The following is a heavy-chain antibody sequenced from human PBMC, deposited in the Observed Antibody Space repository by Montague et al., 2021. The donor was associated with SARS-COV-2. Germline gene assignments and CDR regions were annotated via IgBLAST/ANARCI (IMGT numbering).Heavy chain of an antibody. D-gene: IGHD6-19*01. V-gene: IGHV4-59*01. CDR2: IYYRGST. J-gene: IGHJ4*02. Sequence: SETRSLTCTVSGGSISSYYWSWIRQPPGKGLEWIGYIYYRGSTNYNPSLKSRVTIAVDTSKNQFSLKVSSVAAADTAVYYCARIALSASFDSWGQGALVTVSS. CDR1: GGSISSYY. CDR3: ARIALSASFDS.